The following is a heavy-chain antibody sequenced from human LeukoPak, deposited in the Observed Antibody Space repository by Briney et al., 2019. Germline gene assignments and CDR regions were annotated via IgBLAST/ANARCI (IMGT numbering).Heavy chain of an antibody. Sequence: GGSLRLSCAASGFTFSSYSMNWVRQAPGKGLEWVSSISSSSSYIYYADSMKGRFTISRDNPRNTLHMQMNSLRAEDTALYYCAIMHPYYDGNGYWVQWGQGTLVTASS. CDR2: ISSSSSYI. CDR3: AIMHPYYDGNGYWVQ. CDR1: GFTFSSYS. J-gene: IGHJ4*02. V-gene: IGHV3-21*04. D-gene: IGHD3-22*01.